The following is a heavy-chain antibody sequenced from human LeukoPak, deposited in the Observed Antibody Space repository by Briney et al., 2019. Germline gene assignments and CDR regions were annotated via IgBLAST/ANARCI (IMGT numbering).Heavy chain of an antibody. CDR3: ASGTIAVAGIFDY. V-gene: IGHV4-39*07. CDR1: GGSISSSTYY. J-gene: IGHJ4*02. Sequence: SETLSLTCTVSGGSISSSTYYWGWIRQPPGKGLEWIGSVSYTGNTYYNPSLKSRVTISVDTSKNQFSLKLTSVTAADTAVYYCASGTIAVAGIFDYWGQGILVTVSS. D-gene: IGHD6-19*01. CDR2: VSYTGNT.